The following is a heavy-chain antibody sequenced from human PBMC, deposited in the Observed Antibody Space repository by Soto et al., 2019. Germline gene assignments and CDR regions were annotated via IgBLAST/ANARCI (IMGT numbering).Heavy chain of an antibody. Sequence: PGESLKISCKGSGYSFTSYWIGWVRQMPGKGLEWMGIIYPGDSDTRYSPSFQGQVTISADKSISTAYLQWSSLKASDTAMYYCARHRIVVWGSHGPIDYWGQGTLVTVSS. CDR2: IYPGDSDT. CDR3: ARHRIVVWGSHGPIDY. D-gene: IGHD3-16*01. J-gene: IGHJ4*02. CDR1: GYSFTSYW. V-gene: IGHV5-51*01.